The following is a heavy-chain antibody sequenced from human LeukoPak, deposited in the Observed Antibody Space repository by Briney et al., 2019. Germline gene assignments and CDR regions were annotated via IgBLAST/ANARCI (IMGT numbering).Heavy chain of an antibody. Sequence: PGGSLRLSCAASGFTFSSYWMHWVRQAPGKGLVWVSRINSDGSSTSYADSVKGRFTISRDNAKNTLYLQMNSLRAEDTAVYYCARWDGGYRYYFDYWGQGTLVTVSS. CDR3: ARWDGGYRYYFDY. V-gene: IGHV3-74*01. J-gene: IGHJ4*02. CDR2: INSDGSST. CDR1: GFTFSSYW. D-gene: IGHD5-12*01.